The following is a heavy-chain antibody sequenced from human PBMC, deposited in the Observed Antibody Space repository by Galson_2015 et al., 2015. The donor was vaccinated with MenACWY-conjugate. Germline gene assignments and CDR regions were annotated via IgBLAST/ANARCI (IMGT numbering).Heavy chain of an antibody. V-gene: IGHV3-7*03. CDR2: IKQDGSEK. D-gene: IGHD6-25*01. CDR1: GFTFSNYW. Sequence: SLRLSCAASGFTFSNYWMTWVRQAPGKGLEWVANIKQDGSEKYYVDSVKGRFTTSRDNAKNSLYLQMNSLRDEDTAVYYCAKDAGRRLTSFDCWGQGTLSPSRQ. J-gene: IGHJ4*02. CDR3: AKDAGRRLTSFDC.